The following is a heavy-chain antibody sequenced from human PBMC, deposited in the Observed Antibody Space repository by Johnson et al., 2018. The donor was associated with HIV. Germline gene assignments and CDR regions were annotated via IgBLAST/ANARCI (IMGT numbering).Heavy chain of an antibody. Sequence: VQLVESGGGLVQPGRSLRLSCAASGFTFDDYAMHWVRHAPGTGLEWVSGFSWNRGSIDYADSVTGRFTISRDNAKNSLYLQMNSLRPEDTALYYCAKERRGLDAFDIWGQGTVVTVSS. V-gene: IGHV3-9*01. CDR3: AKERRGLDAFDI. CDR1: GFTFDDYA. D-gene: IGHD5-12*01. J-gene: IGHJ3*02. CDR2: FSWNRGSI.